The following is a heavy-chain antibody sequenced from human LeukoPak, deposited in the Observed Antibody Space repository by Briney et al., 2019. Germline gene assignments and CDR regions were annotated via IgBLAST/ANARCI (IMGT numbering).Heavy chain of an antibody. CDR3: ASERPSSSWYDY. J-gene: IGHJ4*02. V-gene: IGHV3-7*01. CDR1: GFTFSSYW. Sequence: PGGSLRLSCAASGFTFSSYWMSWVRKAPGKGLEWAANIEQDGGEKNYVDSVKGRFTISRDNAKNSLYLQMNSLRAEDTAVYYCASERPSSSWYDYWGQGTLVTVSS. CDR2: IEQDGGEK. D-gene: IGHD6-13*01.